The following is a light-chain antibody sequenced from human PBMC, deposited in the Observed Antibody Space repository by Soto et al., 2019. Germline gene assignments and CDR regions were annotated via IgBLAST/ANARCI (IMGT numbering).Light chain of an antibody. Sequence: EVVMTQSPATLSVSPGERATVSCRASQSVSSNLAWYQQKPGQAPRLLIYGASTRATGIPARFSGSGSETEFTLTISSLQAEDSAVYFCQQYNNWPTWTFGQGTKVDIK. CDR3: QQYNNWPTWT. CDR2: GAS. CDR1: QSVSSN. V-gene: IGKV3-15*01. J-gene: IGKJ1*01.